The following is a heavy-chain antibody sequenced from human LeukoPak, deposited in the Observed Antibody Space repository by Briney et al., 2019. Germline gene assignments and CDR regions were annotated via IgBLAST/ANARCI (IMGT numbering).Heavy chain of an antibody. Sequence: SVKVSCKASGGTFSSYAISWVRQAPGQGLEWVGGIIPIFGTANYAQKFQGRVTITTDESTSTVYMELSSLRSEDTAVYYCASGESVVVPAAAFDYWGQGTLVTVSS. D-gene: IGHD2-2*01. CDR3: ASGESVVVPAAAFDY. V-gene: IGHV1-69*05. CDR2: IIPIFGTA. CDR1: GGTFSSYA. J-gene: IGHJ4*02.